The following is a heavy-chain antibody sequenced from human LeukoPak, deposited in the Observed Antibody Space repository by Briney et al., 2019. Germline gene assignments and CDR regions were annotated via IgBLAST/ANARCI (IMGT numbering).Heavy chain of an antibody. D-gene: IGHD5-18*01. J-gene: IGHJ4*02. CDR3: ASKRGYSYGLDC. CDR2: IIPIFGTA. CDR1: GGTFSSYA. V-gene: IGHV1-69*01. Sequence: ASVKVSCKASGGTFSSYAISWVRQAPGQGLEWMGGIIPIFGTANYAQKFQGRVTITADESTSTGYMELSSLRSEDTAVYYCASKRGYSYGLDCWGQGTLVTVSS.